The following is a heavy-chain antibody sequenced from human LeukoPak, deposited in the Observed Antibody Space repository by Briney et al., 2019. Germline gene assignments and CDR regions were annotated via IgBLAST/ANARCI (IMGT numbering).Heavy chain of an antibody. D-gene: IGHD7-27*01. CDR2: IYTSGST. CDR3: ARDNTNWGAPYYYYGTDV. CDR1: GGSISSYY. V-gene: IGHV4-4*07. J-gene: IGHJ6*02. Sequence: SETLSLTCTVSGGSISSYYWSWIRQPAGKGLEWIGRIYTSGSTNYNPSLKSRVTMSVDTSKNQFSLKLSSVTAADTAVYYCARDNTNWGAPYYYYGTDVWGQGTTVTVSS.